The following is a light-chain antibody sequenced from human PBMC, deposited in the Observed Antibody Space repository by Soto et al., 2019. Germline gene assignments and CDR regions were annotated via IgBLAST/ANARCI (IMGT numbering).Light chain of an antibody. J-gene: IGKJ1*01. V-gene: IGKV3-20*01. CDR1: QSVSSY. CDR3: QHYGSSWT. CDR2: GAS. Sequence: EIVLTQSPATVSLSPGERATLSCRASQSVSSYLAWYQQKPGQAPRLLIYGASSRATGIPDRFSGSGSGTDFTLTISRLEPEDFAVYYCQHYGSSWTFGQGTKVDIK.